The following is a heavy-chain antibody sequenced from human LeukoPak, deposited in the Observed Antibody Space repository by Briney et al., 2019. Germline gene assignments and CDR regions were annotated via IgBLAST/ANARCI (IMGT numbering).Heavy chain of an antibody. D-gene: IGHD6-19*01. J-gene: IGHJ3*02. Sequence: PGGSLRPSCAASGFTFSSYWMHWVRQAPGKGLVWVSRINSDGSSTSYADSVKGRFTISRDNAKNTLYLQMNSLRAEDTAVYYCARGWLGHDAFDIWGQGTMVTVSS. V-gene: IGHV3-74*01. CDR2: INSDGSST. CDR3: ARGWLGHDAFDI. CDR1: GFTFSSYW.